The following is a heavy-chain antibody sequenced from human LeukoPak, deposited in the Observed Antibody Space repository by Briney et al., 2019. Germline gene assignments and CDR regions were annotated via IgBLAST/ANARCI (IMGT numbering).Heavy chain of an antibody. J-gene: IGHJ5*02. CDR3: ARRRLRPTNWFDP. Sequence: PSETLSLTCAVYGGSFSGYYWSWIRQPPGKGLECIGEINHSGSTNYNPSLKSRVTISVDTSKNQFSLKLSSVTAADTAVYYCARRRLRPTNWFDPWGQGTLVTVSS. V-gene: IGHV4-34*01. CDR1: GGSFSGYY. D-gene: IGHD4-17*01. CDR2: INHSGST.